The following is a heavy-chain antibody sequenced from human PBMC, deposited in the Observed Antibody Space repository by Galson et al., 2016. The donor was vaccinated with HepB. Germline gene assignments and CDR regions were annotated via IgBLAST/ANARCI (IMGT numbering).Heavy chain of an antibody. CDR3: ATEDWWRFEY. V-gene: IGHV3-11*01. CDR1: GFPFSAYF. Sequence: SLRLSCAASGFPFSAYFMNWIRQAPGKGLEWLAYINNVGDTLNYADSVKGRFTISRDNAKNSLFLQMSSLGAEDTAVYYCATEDWWRFEYWGQGALVTVSS. CDR2: INNVGDTL. J-gene: IGHJ4*02. D-gene: IGHD2-8*02.